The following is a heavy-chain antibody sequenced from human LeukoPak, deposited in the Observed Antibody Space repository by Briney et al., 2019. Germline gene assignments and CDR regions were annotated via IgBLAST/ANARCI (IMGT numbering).Heavy chain of an antibody. J-gene: IGHJ3*02. V-gene: IGHV4-34*01. Sequence: SETLSLTCAVYGGSFSGYYWSWIRQRPGKGLEWIGEINHSGSTNYNPSLKSRVTISVDTSKNQFSLKLSSVTAADTAVYYCSRGRITFGGVNGRSKHFDIWGQGTMVTVSS. CDR3: SRGRITFGGVNGRSKHFDI. CDR2: INHSGST. CDR1: GGSFSGYY. D-gene: IGHD3-16*01.